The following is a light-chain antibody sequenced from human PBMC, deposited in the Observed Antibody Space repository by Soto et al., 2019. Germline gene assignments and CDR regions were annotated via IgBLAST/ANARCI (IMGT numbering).Light chain of an antibody. V-gene: IGKV2-28*01. J-gene: IGKJ3*01. CDR2: LGY. CDR3: MQALQTPFT. Sequence: DIVMTQSPLSLPVTPGEPASISCRSSQSLLHSNGYNYLDWYLQKPGQSPQLLIYLGYNRASGVPDRFSGSGSGTDFTLKISRVEAEDVGVYYCMQALQTPFTFGPGTKVHIK. CDR1: QSLLHSNGYNY.